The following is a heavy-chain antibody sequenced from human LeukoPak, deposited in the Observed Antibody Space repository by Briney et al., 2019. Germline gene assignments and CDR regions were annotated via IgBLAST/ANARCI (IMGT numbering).Heavy chain of an antibody. J-gene: IGHJ4*02. CDR1: GYTLTELS. D-gene: IGHD3-10*01. Sequence: ASVKVSCKVSGYTLTELSMHWVRQAPGKGLEWMGGFDPEDGETIYAQKFQGRVTMTEDTSTDTAYMELSSLRSEDTAVYYCAKDSSLWFGESLRGDYLDYWGQGTLVTVSS. CDR2: FDPEDGET. V-gene: IGHV1-24*01. CDR3: AKDSSLWFGESLRGDYLDY.